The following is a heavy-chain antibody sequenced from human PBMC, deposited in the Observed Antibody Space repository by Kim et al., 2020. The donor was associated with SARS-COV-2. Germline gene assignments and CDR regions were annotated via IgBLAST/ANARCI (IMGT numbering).Heavy chain of an antibody. Sequence: GGSLRLSCAASGFTFSSYSMNWVRQAPGKGLEWVSGISISSTYTVYDDSLKGRITISRDNAKNSLYLQMNSLRADDTAVYYCAREARRRQRHKESADAFDISGHGTLLIVSS. D-gene: IGHD6-25*01. V-gene: IGHV3-21*01. CDR2: ISISSTYT. J-gene: IGHJ3*02. CDR3: AREARRRQRHKESADAFDI. CDR1: GFTFSSYS.